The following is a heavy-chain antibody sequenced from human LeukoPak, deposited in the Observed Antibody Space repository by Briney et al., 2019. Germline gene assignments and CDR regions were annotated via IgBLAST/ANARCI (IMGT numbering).Heavy chain of an antibody. D-gene: IGHD4-17*01. CDR2: IYYSGRT. V-gene: IGHV4-59*01. CDR1: GGSISSYY. CDR3: ARVPINYGDYYYYGMDV. Sequence: SETLSLTCTVSGGSISSYYWSWIRQPPGKGLEWIGSIYYSGRTNYNPSLKSRVTISVDTSKNHFSLKLGSVTAADTAVYYCARVPINYGDYYYYGMDVWGQGTTVTVSS. J-gene: IGHJ6*02.